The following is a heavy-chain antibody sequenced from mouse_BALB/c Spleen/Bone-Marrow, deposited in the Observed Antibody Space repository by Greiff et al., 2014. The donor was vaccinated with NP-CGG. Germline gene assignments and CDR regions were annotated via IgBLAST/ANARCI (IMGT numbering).Heavy chain of an antibody. CDR2: ISGSGSST. J-gene: IGHJ2*01. Sequence: EVKLMESGGGLVQPGGSLKLSCAASGFTFSGYGMPWVRQTPDKGLELVATISGSGSSTYYPDSVKGRFTISRDNARNTLYLQMSSLKSEDTAMYYCARGRDWFDYWGQGTTLTVSS. D-gene: IGHD3-3*01. CDR3: ARGRDWFDY. CDR1: GFTFSGYG. V-gene: IGHV5-6-3*01.